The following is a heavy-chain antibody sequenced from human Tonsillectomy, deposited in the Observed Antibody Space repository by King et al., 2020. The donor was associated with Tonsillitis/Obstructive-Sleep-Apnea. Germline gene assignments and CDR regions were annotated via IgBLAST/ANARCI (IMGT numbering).Heavy chain of an antibody. Sequence: VQLQQWGAGLLKPSETLSLTCAVYGGSFSGYYWSWIRQPPGKGLEWIGEINHTVSTNYNPSLKSRVTISVDTSKNQFSLKVTSVTAADTAVYYCARNYQERPPSVWGKGTTVTVSS. D-gene: IGHD1-1*01. CDR2: INHTVST. CDR3: ARNYQERPPSV. CDR1: GGSFSGYY. J-gene: IGHJ6*04. V-gene: IGHV4-34*01.